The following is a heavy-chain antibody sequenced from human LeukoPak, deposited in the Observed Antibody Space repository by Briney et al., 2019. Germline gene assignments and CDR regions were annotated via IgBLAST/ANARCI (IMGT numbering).Heavy chain of an antibody. CDR3: ASVGDDVHFDY. J-gene: IGHJ4*02. CDR1: RFTFSNYA. V-gene: IGHV3-30-3*01. CDR2: ISYDGSNK. D-gene: IGHD4-17*01. Sequence: GGSLRLSCAASRFTFSNYAMHWVSQARGKGLEWVAVISYDGSNKYYADSVKGQFTISRDNSKNTLYLQMDSLRAEDTAVYYCASVGDDVHFDYWGQGALLTVSS.